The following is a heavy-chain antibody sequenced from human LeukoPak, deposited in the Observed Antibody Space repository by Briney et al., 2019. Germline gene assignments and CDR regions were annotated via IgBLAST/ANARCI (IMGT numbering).Heavy chain of an antibody. CDR2: IKSKTDGGTT. CDR3: TTDNTAYYFDY. J-gene: IGHJ4*02. D-gene: IGHD2-21*02. V-gene: IGHV3-15*01. Sequence: PGGSLRLSCAASGFTFSNAWMSWVRQAPGKGQEWVGRIKSKTDGGTTDYAAPVKGRFTISRDDSKNTLYLQMNSLKTEDTAVYYCTTDNTAYYFDYWGQGTLVTVSS. CDR1: GFTFSNAW.